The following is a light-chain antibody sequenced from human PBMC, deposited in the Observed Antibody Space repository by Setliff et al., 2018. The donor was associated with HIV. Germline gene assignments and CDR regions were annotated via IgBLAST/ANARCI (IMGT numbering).Light chain of an antibody. J-gene: IGLJ1*01. Sequence: QSALTQPRPVSGSPGQSVTISCTGTSSDVGGYNYVSWYQHLPGKAPKLMIYDVTKRPSGVPDRFSGSKSGNTASLTISGLQSEDGADYYCCSYAGSYTSLYVFGTGTKVTVL. V-gene: IGLV2-11*01. CDR1: SSDVGGYNY. CDR2: DVT. CDR3: CSYAGSYTSLYV.